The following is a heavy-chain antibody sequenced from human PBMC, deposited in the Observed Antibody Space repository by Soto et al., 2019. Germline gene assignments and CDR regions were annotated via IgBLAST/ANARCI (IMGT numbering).Heavy chain of an antibody. D-gene: IGHD3-10*01. CDR2: IWYDGTNK. CDR1: GFTFSTYG. J-gene: IGHJ4*02. Sequence: GGSLRLSCAASGFTFSTYGMHWVRQAPGKGLEWVALIWYDGTNKNYADSVKGRFTISRDNSKNTLYLQMNSLGVEDTAVYYSARDRKPYYPSANSPRIDYWGQGTLVTVSS. CDR3: ARDRKPYYPSANSPRIDY. V-gene: IGHV3-33*01.